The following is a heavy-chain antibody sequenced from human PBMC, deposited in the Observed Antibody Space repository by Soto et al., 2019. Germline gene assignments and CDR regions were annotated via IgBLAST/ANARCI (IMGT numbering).Heavy chain of an antibody. CDR2: ISYDGSNK. J-gene: IGHJ4*02. CDR1: GFTFSSYA. CDR3: ARATVTTPYYFDY. Sequence: GGSLRLSCAASGFTFSSYAMHWVRQAPGKGLEWVAVISYDGSNKYYADPVKGRFTISRDNSKNTLCLQMNSLRAEDTAVYYCARATVTTPYYFDYWGQGALVTVSS. V-gene: IGHV3-30-3*01. D-gene: IGHD1-1*01.